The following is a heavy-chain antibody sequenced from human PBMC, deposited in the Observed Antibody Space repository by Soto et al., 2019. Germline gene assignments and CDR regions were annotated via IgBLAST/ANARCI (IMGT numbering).Heavy chain of an antibody. J-gene: IGHJ4*02. Sequence: QVQLQESGPGLVKPSETLSLTCTVSGGSLSTYYWSWIRQPPGKGLEWIGYIYYTGSTHYNPSLKSRVSISLATSKNHFSLQLTSVTAADTAVYYCARDKGGWPDYWGQGTQVTVSS. V-gene: IGHV4-59*01. CDR1: GGSLSTYY. D-gene: IGHD1-26*01. CDR3: ARDKGGWPDY. CDR2: IYYTGST.